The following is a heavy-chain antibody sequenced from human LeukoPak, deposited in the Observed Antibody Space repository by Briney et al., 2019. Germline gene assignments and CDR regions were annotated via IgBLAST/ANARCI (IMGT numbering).Heavy chain of an antibody. CDR3: AKDLLYSYYYYMDV. D-gene: IGHD3-10*01. Sequence: PGGSLRLSCAASGFTFSNYWMHWVRQVPGKGLVWVSAISGSGGSTYYADSVKGRFTISRDNSKNTLYLQMNSLRAEDTAVYYGAKDLLYSYYYYMDVWGKGTTVTISS. CDR1: GFTFSNYW. CDR2: ISGSGGST. V-gene: IGHV3-23*01. J-gene: IGHJ6*03.